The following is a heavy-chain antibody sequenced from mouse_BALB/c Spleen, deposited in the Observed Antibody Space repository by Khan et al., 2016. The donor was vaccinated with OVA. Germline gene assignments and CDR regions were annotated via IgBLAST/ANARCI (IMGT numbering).Heavy chain of an antibody. CDR3: TRDKIYEFTY. V-gene: IGHV1S137*01. J-gene: IGHJ3*01. D-gene: IGHD1-1*01. CDR2: ISTYYGNI. Sequence: QMQLEESGPEPVRPGASVKISCKGSGYTFADSGMHWVRQSPAKSLEWIGVISTYYGNIKYNQKFEGRATMTVDKSSSTAYLELASLTSEDSAVYFCTRDKIYEFTYWGQGTLVTVSA. CDR1: GYTFADSG.